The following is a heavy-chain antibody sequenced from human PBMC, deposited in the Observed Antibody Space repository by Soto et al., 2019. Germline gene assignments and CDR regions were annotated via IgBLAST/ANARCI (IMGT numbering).Heavy chain of an antibody. CDR2: INPSGGTT. CDR3: ARAPYSSSSFFFDY. V-gene: IGHV1-46*01. CDR1: GYTFTAFF. D-gene: IGHD6-6*01. Sequence: ASVKVSCKASGYTFTAFFMHWVRQAPGKGLEWMGIINPSGGTTNYAQKFQGRVAMTWDTSTSTVYMDLGSLRSDDTAVYYCARAPYSSSSFFFDYWGPGTLVTV. J-gene: IGHJ4*02.